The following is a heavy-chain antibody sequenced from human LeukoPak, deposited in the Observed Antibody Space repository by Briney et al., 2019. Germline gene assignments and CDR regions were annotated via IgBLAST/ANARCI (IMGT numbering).Heavy chain of an antibody. CDR3: ARVNSWTEEPDTGFDY. D-gene: IGHD1-14*01. Sequence: GGSLRLSCAASGFTFNNYVMHWVRQTPDKGLEWVAVISFDGSKKYYADSVKGRFTISRDNSKNTLYLQMNSLRADDTAVYYCARVNSWTEEPDTGFDYWGQGILVTVSS. CDR2: ISFDGSKK. J-gene: IGHJ4*02. V-gene: IGHV3-30*03. CDR1: GFTFNNYV.